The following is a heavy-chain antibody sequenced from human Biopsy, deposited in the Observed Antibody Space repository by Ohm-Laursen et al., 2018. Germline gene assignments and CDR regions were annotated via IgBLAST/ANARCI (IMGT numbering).Heavy chain of an antibody. J-gene: IGHJ6*02. V-gene: IGHV4-59*04. CDR2: IYYDGFT. Sequence: SETLSLTWSVSGGSISSDYWSWIRQTPGEGLEWIGNIYYDGFTYYNPSLKSRVAMSVDTSKNQFSLRLTSVTAADTAVYYCARVAGGYAYYYGMDVWGQGTTVIVSS. CDR1: GGSISSDY. D-gene: IGHD5-12*01. CDR3: ARVAGGYAYYYGMDV.